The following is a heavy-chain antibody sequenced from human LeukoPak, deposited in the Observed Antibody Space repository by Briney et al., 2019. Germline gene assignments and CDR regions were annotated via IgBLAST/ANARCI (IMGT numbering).Heavy chain of an antibody. J-gene: IGHJ6*02. Sequence: GSLRLSCAASGFTFDSYAMSWVRQAPGKGLEWVSSISSSSSYIYYADSVKGRFTISRDNAKNSLYLQMNSLRAEDTAVYYCARARGGILTGYYGMDVWGRGTTVTVSS. V-gene: IGHV3-21*01. CDR2: ISSSSSYI. CDR3: ARARGGILTGYYGMDV. CDR1: GFTFDSYA. D-gene: IGHD3-9*01.